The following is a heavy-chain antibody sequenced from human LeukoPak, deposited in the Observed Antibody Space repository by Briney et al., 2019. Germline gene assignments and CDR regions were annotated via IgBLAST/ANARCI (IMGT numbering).Heavy chain of an antibody. V-gene: IGHV3-7*01. CDR1: GFRVSDYY. D-gene: IGHD2-15*01. CDR3: ATTFPYCGDGTCKL. J-gene: IGHJ4*02. Sequence: GGSLRLSCAVSGFRVSDYYMSWVRQAPGKGLEWVANINQGGNTVNYVDSVKGRVSISRDNANNALFLQMHSLRFEDTAIYYCATTFPYCGDGTCKLGGQGAQVTVSS. CDR2: INQGGNTV.